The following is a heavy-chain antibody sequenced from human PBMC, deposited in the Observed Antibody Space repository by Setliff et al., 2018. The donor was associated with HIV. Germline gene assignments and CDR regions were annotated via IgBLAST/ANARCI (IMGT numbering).Heavy chain of an antibody. CDR2: INPYSGKT. J-gene: IGHJ3*02. CDR3: ARVRGQFTEDAFDI. D-gene: IGHD2-8*02. CDR1: GYTFSSYG. V-gene: IGHV1-18*04. Sequence: ASVKVSCKASGYTFSSYGISWVRQAPGQGLEWMGWINPYSGKTKYSQKFQGRVTITRDTSASTAYMELSSLRSEDTAVYYCARVRGQFTEDAFDIWGQGTMVTVSS.